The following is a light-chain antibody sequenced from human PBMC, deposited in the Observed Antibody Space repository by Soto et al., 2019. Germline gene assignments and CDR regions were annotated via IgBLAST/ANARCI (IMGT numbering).Light chain of an antibody. CDR1: QSVTNNF. CDR3: QQYITLPHT. CDR2: GIS. Sequence: ENVLTQSPGTLSLSTGERATLSCMASQSVTNNFFAWYQQRPGQAPRLLIYGISNRATGIPDRFSGSGSGTDFTLTISRLEPEDFVVYYCQQYITLPHTFGQGTKLEVK. J-gene: IGKJ2*01. V-gene: IGKV3-20*01.